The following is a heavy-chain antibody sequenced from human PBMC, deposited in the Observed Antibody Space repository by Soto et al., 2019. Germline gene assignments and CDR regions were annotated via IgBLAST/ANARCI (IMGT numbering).Heavy chain of an antibody. D-gene: IGHD6-13*01. J-gene: IGHJ5*02. CDR2: IYYSGST. CDR1: GGSISSSSYY. V-gene: IGHV4-39*01. Sequence: SETLSLTCTVSGGSISSSSYYWGWIRQPPGKGLEWIGSIYYSGSTYYNPSLKSRVTISVDTSKNQFSLKLSSVTAADTAVYYCASRVRAAAGPFDPLGQGTLVTVSS. CDR3: ASRVRAAAGPFDP.